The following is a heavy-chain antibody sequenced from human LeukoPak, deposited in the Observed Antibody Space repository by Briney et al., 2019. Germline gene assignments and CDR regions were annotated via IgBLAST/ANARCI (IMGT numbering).Heavy chain of an antibody. CDR2: IYPGDSDT. Sequence: GESLKISCKGSGYSFTSYWIGWVRQMPGKGLEWMGIIYPGDSDTRYSPSFQGQVTISADKSISTAYLQWSSLKASDTAMYYCARHEGSSWYQDAFDIWGQGTMVTVSS. J-gene: IGHJ3*02. CDR1: GYSFTSYW. D-gene: IGHD6-13*01. CDR3: ARHEGSSWYQDAFDI. V-gene: IGHV5-51*01.